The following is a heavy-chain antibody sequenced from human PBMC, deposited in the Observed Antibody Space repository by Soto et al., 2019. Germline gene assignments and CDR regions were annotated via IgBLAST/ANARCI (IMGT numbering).Heavy chain of an antibody. CDR2: IYYSGST. D-gene: IGHD5-18*01. J-gene: IGHJ5*02. Sequence: PSETLSLTCTVSGGSISSSSCYWGWIRQPPGKGLEWIGSIYYSGSTYYNPSLKSRVTISVDTSKNQFSLKLSSVTAADTAVYYCARHRVNAWGNSYGYEAPFDPWGQGTLVTVSS. CDR1: GGSISSSSCY. CDR3: ARHRVNAWGNSYGYEAPFDP. V-gene: IGHV4-39*01.